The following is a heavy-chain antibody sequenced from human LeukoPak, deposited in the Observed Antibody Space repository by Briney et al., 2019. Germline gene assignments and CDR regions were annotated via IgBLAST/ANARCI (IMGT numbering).Heavy chain of an antibody. CDR2: IKQDGSEK. J-gene: IGHJ4*02. Sequence: PGGSLRLSGAASGFTFSSYWMSWVRQAPGKGLEWVANIKQDGSEKYYVDSVKGRFTISRDNAKNSLYLQMNSLRAEDTAVYYCARDGGGEYQLLYYFDYWGQGTLVNVSS. CDR3: ARDGGGEYQLLYYFDY. CDR1: GFTFSSYW. V-gene: IGHV3-7*01. D-gene: IGHD2-2*01.